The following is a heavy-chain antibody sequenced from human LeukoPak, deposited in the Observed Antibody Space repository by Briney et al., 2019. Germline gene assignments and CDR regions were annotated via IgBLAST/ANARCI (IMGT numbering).Heavy chain of an antibody. CDR3: AIPIREYSYGYRDY. D-gene: IGHD5-18*01. CDR1: GFTFGSYA. J-gene: IGHJ4*02. CDR2: ISGSGGST. V-gene: IGHV3-23*01. Sequence: GGSLRLSCAASGFTFGSYAMSWVRQAPGKGLEWVSGISGSGGSTYYADSVKGRFTISRDNSKNTLNVQMNSLRAEDTAVYYCAIPIREYSYGYRDYWGQGTLVTVSS.